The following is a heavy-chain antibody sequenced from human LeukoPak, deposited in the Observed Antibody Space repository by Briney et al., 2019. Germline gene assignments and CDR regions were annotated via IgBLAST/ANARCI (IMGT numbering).Heavy chain of an antibody. CDR1: GGSFSGYY. V-gene: IGHV4-34*01. J-gene: IGHJ4*02. CDR3: ARGNYYDSSGPLYFDY. D-gene: IGHD3-22*01. Sequence: SETLSLTCAVYGGSFSGYYWSWIRQPPGKGLEWIGEINHSGSTNYNPSLKSRVTISVDTSKNQFSLKLSFVTAADTAVYYCARGNYYDSSGPLYFDYWGQGTLVTVSS. CDR2: INHSGST.